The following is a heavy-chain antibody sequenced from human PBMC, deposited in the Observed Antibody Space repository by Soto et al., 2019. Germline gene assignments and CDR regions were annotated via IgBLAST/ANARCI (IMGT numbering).Heavy chain of an antibody. CDR1: GFTFSSYW. Sequence: GALRLSCAASGFTFSSYWMSWVRQAPGKGLEWVANIKQHGSEKYYVDSVKGRFTISRDDSKNSVFLQMNSLRADDTAVYYCAREARSSGGMDVWGQGTTVTVSS. CDR3: AREARSSGGMDV. D-gene: IGHD6-6*01. J-gene: IGHJ6*02. CDR2: IKQHGSEK. V-gene: IGHV3-7*05.